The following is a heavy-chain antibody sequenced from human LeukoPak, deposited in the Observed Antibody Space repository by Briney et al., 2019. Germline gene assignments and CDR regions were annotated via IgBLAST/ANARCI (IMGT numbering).Heavy chain of an antibody. Sequence: SETLSLTCTVSGGSISSYYWSWIRQPPGKGLEWIGYIYYSGSTNYNPSLKSRVTISVDTSKNQFSLKLSSVTAADTAVYYCAGRITIFGVVTTYFDYWGQGTLVTVSS. V-gene: IGHV4-59*12. CDR3: AGRITIFGVVTTYFDY. CDR1: GGSISSYY. D-gene: IGHD3-3*01. J-gene: IGHJ4*02. CDR2: IYYSGST.